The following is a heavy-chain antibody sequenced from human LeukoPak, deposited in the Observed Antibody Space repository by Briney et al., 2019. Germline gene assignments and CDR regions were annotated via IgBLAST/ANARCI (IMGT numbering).Heavy chain of an antibody. D-gene: IGHD2-15*01. CDR2: VHRDGSI. CDR3: ARDSGSASWAYS. V-gene: IGHV3-66*02. Sequence: GGSLRLSCAASGISVSENYMSWVRQAPGKGLEWVCVVHRDGSIEYADSVKGRFTISRDIAENTLFLQMNSLRVEDTAVYYCARDSGSASWAYSWGQGTLVTVSS. J-gene: IGHJ4*02. CDR1: GISVSENY.